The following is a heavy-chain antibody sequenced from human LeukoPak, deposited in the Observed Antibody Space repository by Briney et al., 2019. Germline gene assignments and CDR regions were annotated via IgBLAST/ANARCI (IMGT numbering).Heavy chain of an antibody. CDR1: GFTFSSYW. J-gene: IGHJ6*03. D-gene: IGHD2-21*02. V-gene: IGHV3-7*01. Sequence: GGSLRLSCAASGFTFSSYWMSWVRQAPGKGLEWVANIKQDGSEKYYVDSVKGRFTISRDNAKNSLYLQMNSVRAEDTAVYYCARDVEGSCGGDCYPADYYYYMDVWGKGTTVTVSS. CDR2: IKQDGSEK. CDR3: ARDVEGSCGGDCYPADYYYYMDV.